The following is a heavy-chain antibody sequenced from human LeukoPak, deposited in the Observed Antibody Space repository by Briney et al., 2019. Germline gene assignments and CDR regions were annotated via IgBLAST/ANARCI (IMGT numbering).Heavy chain of an antibody. CDR3: ARDLPHDAFDI. CDR1: GGSISSYY. V-gene: IGHV4-59*13. Sequence: SETLSLTCTVSGGSISSYYWGWFGRPQGKGLEWIGYLYYSGSTNYNPSLKSRVTISVDTSKNQFSLKLSSVTAADTAVYYCARDLPHDAFDIWGQGTMVTVSS. D-gene: IGHD5/OR15-5a*01. CDR2: LYYSGST. J-gene: IGHJ3*02.